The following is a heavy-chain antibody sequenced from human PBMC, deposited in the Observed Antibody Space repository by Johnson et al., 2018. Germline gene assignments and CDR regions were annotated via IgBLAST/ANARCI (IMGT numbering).Heavy chain of an antibody. Sequence: VQLVESGGGLVQPGGSLRVSCVASGFTFSRFWMSWVRQAPGKGLEWVADINQDGRQKRYVDSVKGRLTISRDNAKNSVSLEMNSLTAEDTGLYYWAKDNWNSAPLDAWDGWGQGTLVSVSS. D-gene: IGHD1-20*01. V-gene: IGHV3-7*01. CDR1: GFTFSRFW. CDR2: INQDGRQK. CDR3: AKDNWNSAPLDAWDG. J-gene: IGHJ3*01.